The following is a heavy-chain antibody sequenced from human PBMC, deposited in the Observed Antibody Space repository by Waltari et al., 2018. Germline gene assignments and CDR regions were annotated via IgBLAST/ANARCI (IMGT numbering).Heavy chain of an antibody. D-gene: IGHD3-10*01. CDR2: IYHSGST. J-gene: IGHJ6*03. V-gene: IGHV4-38-2*02. Sequence: QVQLQESGSGLVKPSATLSLTCTVSGYSISSGYYWGWLRPPPVKGLEWIVSIYHSGSTYYNPSLKSRVTISVDTSKNQFSLKLSSVTAADTAVYYCARNGAADYYGSGSYYLLYYYYMDVWGKGTTVTVSS. CDR3: ARNGAADYYGSGSYYLLYYYYMDV. CDR1: GYSISSGYY.